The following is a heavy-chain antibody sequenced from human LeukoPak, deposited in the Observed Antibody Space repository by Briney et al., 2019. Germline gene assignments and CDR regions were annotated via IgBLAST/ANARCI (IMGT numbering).Heavy chain of an antibody. Sequence: GGSLRLSCAPSGFTFSSYEMNWVRQPPGKGLEWVSYISRGGGIIYYADSVKGRFTISRDNAKNSLYLQINSLRAADTAVYYLPRTRRNWGHAFDIWGQGTMVTVLQ. CDR1: GFTFSSYE. D-gene: IGHD7-27*01. CDR2: ISRGGGII. CDR3: PRTRRNWGHAFDI. V-gene: IGHV3-48*03. J-gene: IGHJ3*02.